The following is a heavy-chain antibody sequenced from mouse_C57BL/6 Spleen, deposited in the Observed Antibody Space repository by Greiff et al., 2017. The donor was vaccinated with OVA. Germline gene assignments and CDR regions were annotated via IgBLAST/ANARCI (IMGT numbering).Heavy chain of an antibody. CDR2: INPNNGGT. CDR1: GYTFTDYY. J-gene: IGHJ3*01. D-gene: IGHD2-4*01. Sequence: EVQLQQSGPELVKPGASVKISCKASGYTFTDYYMNWVKQSHGKSLEWIGDINPNNGGTSYNQKFKGKATLTVDKSSSTAYMELRSLTSEDSAVYYCARSYDYGAWFAYGGQGTLVTVSA. V-gene: IGHV1-26*01. CDR3: ARSYDYGAWFAY.